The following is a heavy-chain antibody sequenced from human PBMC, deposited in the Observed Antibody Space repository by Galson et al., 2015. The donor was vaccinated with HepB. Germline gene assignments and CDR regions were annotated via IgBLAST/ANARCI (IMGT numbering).Heavy chain of an antibody. D-gene: IGHD6-19*01. J-gene: IGHJ6*02. CDR3: ATDLAVAATNYGMDV. CDR1: GISFSDYA. V-gene: IGHV3-30*03. CDR2: ISHTGSDT. Sequence: SLRLSCAASGISFSDYAMHWVRQAPGKGLEWVAAISHTGSDTSYADSVRGRFTISRDNFKNTVSLQMNSLRPDDTAVYYCATDLAVAATNYGMDVWGRGTTVTVSS.